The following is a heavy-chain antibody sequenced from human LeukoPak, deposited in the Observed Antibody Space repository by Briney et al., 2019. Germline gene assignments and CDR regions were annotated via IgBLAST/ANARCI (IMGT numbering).Heavy chain of an antibody. Sequence: GSLRLSCAASGFTFSDYYMSWIRQAPGKGLEWVSYISSSGSTIYYADSVKGRFTISRDNAKNSLYLQMNSLRAEDTAVYYCARAQVVPAAPDYWGQGTLVTVSS. D-gene: IGHD2-2*01. CDR3: ARAQVVPAAPDY. V-gene: IGHV3-11*04. J-gene: IGHJ4*02. CDR1: GFTFSDYY. CDR2: ISSSGSTI.